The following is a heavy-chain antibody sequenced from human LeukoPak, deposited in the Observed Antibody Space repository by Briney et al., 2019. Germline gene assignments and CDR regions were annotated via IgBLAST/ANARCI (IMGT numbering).Heavy chain of an antibody. CDR1: GFTFSSYW. CDR3: ARAIDYYGSGSYYYYFDY. CDR2: INKDGSEK. V-gene: IGHV3-7*01. J-gene: IGHJ4*02. Sequence: GGSLRLSCAASGFTFSSYWMSWFRKAPGKGLEWVANINKDGSEKYYVDSVKGRFTISRDNAKNSLYLQMNSLRAEDTAVYYCARAIDYYGSGSYYYYFDYWGQGTLVTVSS. D-gene: IGHD3-10*01.